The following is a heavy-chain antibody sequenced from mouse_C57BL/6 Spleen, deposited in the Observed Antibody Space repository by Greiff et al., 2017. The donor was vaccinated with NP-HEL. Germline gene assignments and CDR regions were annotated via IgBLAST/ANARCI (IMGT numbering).Heavy chain of an antibody. D-gene: IGHD2-4*01. CDR1: GYSFTGYY. J-gene: IGHJ4*01. Sequence: EVQLQQSGPELVKPGASVKISCKASGYSFTGYYMNWVKQSPEKSLEWIGEINPSTGGTTYNQKFKAKATLTVDKSSSTAYMQLKSLTSEDSAVYYCARYDYVYYAMDYWGQGTSVTVSS. CDR3: ARYDYVYYAMDY. V-gene: IGHV1-42*01. CDR2: INPSTGGT.